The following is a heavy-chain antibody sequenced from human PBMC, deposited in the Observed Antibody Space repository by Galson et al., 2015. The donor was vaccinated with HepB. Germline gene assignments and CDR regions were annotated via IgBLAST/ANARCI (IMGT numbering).Heavy chain of an antibody. CDR1: GLTFSSYT. CDR3: ARDPGELLWGLLRGLDV. D-gene: IGHD2-21*01. V-gene: IGHV3-21*01. CDR2: ISNSSSYI. J-gene: IGHJ6*02. Sequence: SLRLSCAASGLTFSSYTMNWVRQAPGKGLEWVSSISNSSSYIYYADSVEGRFTISRDNAKNSLYLQMNSLRAEDTAVYYCARDPGELLWGLLRGLDVWGQGTTVTVSS.